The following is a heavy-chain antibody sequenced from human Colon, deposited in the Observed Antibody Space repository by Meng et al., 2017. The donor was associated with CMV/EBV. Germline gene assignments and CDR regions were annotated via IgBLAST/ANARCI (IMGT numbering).Heavy chain of an antibody. Sequence: GESLKISCAASGFTFTNYAMNWVRQAPGKGLEWVSSISSSSRDINYADSVKGRFTISRDNAKNSLYPQMNSLRAEDSGVYYCATTIVVLPAATTDYWGQGTLVTVSS. D-gene: IGHD2-15*01. CDR2: ISSSSRDI. V-gene: IGHV3-21*01. J-gene: IGHJ4*02. CDR1: GFTFTNYA. CDR3: ATTIVVLPAATTDY.